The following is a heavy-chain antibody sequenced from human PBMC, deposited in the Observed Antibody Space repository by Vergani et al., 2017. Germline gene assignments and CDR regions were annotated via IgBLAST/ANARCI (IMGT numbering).Heavy chain of an antibody. CDR3: ARDLIADYYVSGSYLWDYYGMDV. CDR2: INAGNGNT. CDR1: GYTFTSYA. J-gene: IGHJ6*02. D-gene: IGHD3-10*01. Sequence: QVQLVQSGAEVKKPGASVKVSCKASGYTFTSYALHWVRQAPGQRLEWMGWINAGNGNTKYSQKFQGRVTSTRDTSASTAYMELSSLRSEDTAVYYCARDLIADYYVSGSYLWDYYGMDVWGQGTTVTVSS. V-gene: IGHV1-3*01.